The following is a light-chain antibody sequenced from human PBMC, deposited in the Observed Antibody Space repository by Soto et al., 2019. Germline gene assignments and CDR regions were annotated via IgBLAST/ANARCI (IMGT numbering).Light chain of an antibody. CDR1: NSNIGENS. CDR3: ASWDDSLNGRV. CDR2: SND. J-gene: IGLJ3*02. V-gene: IGLV1-44*01. Sequence: QPVLTQPPSASGTPGQRVTISCSGSNSNIGENSVSWYQQFAGTAPRLLMYSNDKRPSGVPDRFSGSKSGTSASLAISGLQSEDEADYYCASWDDSLNGRVFGGGTKLTVL.